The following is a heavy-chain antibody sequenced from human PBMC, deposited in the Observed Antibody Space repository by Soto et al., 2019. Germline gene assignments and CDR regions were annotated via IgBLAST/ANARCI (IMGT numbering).Heavy chain of an antibody. Sequence: SETLSLTGTVCASVSSGSYYWSWIRQSPGKGLEWIAYIYYTGTTRYNPSLKSRVTISVDTSKNQFFLQLNSVTAADTAVYYCARASSTYLDLLSAFDPWGHGTLVPVSS. CDR3: ARASSTYLDLLSAFDP. V-gene: IGHV4-61*01. CDR2: IYYTGTT. J-gene: IGHJ5*02. CDR1: ASVSSGSYY. D-gene: IGHD3-9*01.